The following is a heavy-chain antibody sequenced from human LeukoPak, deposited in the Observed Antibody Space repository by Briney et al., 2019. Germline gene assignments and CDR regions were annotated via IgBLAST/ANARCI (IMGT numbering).Heavy chain of an antibody. V-gene: IGHV1-2*02. CDR3: AREYSRYSGTYYDY. J-gene: IGHJ4*02. CDR2: RYPNSGDT. Sequence: ASVKVSCKASGYTFTGHFIHWVRQAPGPGMEWMGWRYPNSGDTNYAQKVQGRGTMTRDTSNSTIYMELSRVRSDDTAVYYCAREYSRYSGTYYDYWGQGTLVTVSS. D-gene: IGHD1-26*01. CDR1: GYTFTGHF.